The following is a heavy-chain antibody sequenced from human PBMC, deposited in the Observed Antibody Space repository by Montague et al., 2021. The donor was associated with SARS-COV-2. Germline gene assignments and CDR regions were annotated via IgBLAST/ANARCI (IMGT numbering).Heavy chain of an antibody. V-gene: IGHV4-34*01. CDR2: INHSGST. Sequence: LSLPCAVYGGSFSGYYWNWIRQPPGKGLEWIGEINHSGSTNYNPSLKSRVTISVDTSNNQFSLRLTSVTAADTAVYYCARGPTNNIGMVATRLDYWGQGTLVTVSS. CDR3: ARGPTNNIGMVATRLDY. D-gene: IGHD5-12*01. J-gene: IGHJ4*02. CDR1: GGSFSGYY.